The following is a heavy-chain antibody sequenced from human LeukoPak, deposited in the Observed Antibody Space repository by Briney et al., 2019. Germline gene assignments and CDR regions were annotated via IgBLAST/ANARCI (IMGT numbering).Heavy chain of an antibody. CDR2: ISGSGGST. CDR1: GFTFSSYG. Sequence: GGTLRLSCAASGFTFSSYGMSWVRQAPGKGLEWVSAISGSGGSTYYADSVKGRFTISRDNSKNTLYLQMNSLRAEDTAVYYRAKTIGDGYSYFDYWGQGTLVTVSS. V-gene: IGHV3-23*01. CDR3: AKTIGDGYSYFDY. J-gene: IGHJ4*02. D-gene: IGHD5-24*01.